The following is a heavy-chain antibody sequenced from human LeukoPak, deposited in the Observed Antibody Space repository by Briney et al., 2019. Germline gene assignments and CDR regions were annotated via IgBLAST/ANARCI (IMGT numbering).Heavy chain of an antibody. CDR1: GGSFSGYY. V-gene: IGHV4-34*01. Sequence: SETLSLTCAVYGGSFSGYYWSWIRQPPGKGLEWIGEINHSGSTNYNPSLKSRVTISVDTSKNQFSLKLSSVTAADTAVYYCAREEYSSGCFDPWGQGTLVTVSS. D-gene: IGHD6-19*01. CDR2: INHSGST. CDR3: AREEYSSGCFDP. J-gene: IGHJ5*02.